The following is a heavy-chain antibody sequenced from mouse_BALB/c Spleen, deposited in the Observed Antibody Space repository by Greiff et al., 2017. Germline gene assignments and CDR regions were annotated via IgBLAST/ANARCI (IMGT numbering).Heavy chain of an antibody. CDR2: IWAGGST. Sequence: VQRVESGPGLVAPSQSLSITCTVSGFSLTSYGVHWVRQPPGKGLEWLGVIWAGGSTNYNSALMSRLSISKDNSKSQVFLKMNSLQTDDTAMYYCAREVPNWAFAYWGQGTLVTVSA. CDR1: GFSLTSYG. CDR3: AREVPNWAFAY. D-gene: IGHD4-1*01. J-gene: IGHJ3*01. V-gene: IGHV2-9*02.